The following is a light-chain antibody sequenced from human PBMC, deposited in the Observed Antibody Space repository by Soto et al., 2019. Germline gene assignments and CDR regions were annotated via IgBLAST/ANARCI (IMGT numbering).Light chain of an antibody. Sequence: EIVLTHSPGTLSLSPWEIATLSCRASQSVSSNYLAWYQQKPGQAPRLLIYGASSRATGIPDRFSGSGSGTEFTLTINSLQSEDSAVYYCQQHNQWPITFGQGTRLEIK. CDR3: QQHNQWPIT. J-gene: IGKJ5*01. V-gene: IGKV3D-20*02. CDR1: QSVSSNY. CDR2: GAS.